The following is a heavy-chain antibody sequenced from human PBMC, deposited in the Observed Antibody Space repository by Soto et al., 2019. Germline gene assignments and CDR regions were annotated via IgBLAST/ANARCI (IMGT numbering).Heavy chain of an antibody. J-gene: IGHJ1*01. CDR3: AHTPEGASRIRGTGRYFQH. CDR1: GFLLSTSGVG. D-gene: IGHD3-10*01. Sequence: QITLKESGPTLVKPTQTLTLTCTFSGFLLSTSGVGVAWIRQPPGKALEWLSLIYWDDDKRYSPSLKSRLTITKDTSKNQGVLTMPNMDPVDTATYYCAHTPEGASRIRGTGRYFQHWGQGTLVTVSS. V-gene: IGHV2-5*02. CDR2: IYWDDDK.